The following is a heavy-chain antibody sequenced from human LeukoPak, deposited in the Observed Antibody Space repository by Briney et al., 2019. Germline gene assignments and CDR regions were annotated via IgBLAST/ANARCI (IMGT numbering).Heavy chain of an antibody. D-gene: IGHD5-18*01. CDR1: GFTFSSYS. CDR2: INSSSSYI. CDR3: ARDLRGYSYGTAYYYGMDV. Sequence: PGGSLRLSCAASGFTFSSYSMNWVRQAPGKGLEWVSSINSSSSYIYYTDSVKGRFTISRDNAKNSLYLQMNSLRAEDTAVYYCARDLRGYSYGTAYYYGMDVWGQGTTVTVSS. V-gene: IGHV3-21*01. J-gene: IGHJ6*02.